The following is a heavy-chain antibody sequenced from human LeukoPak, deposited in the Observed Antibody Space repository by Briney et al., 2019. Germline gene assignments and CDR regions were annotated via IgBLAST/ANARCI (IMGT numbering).Heavy chain of an antibody. CDR1: GFTFNSHA. Sequence: GGSLRLSCAASGFTFNSHAMSWVRQAPGKGLEWVSATTGSGDSTYYADSVKGRFTVSRDNSKNTLSLQMDNLRTEDTAVYYCAKGGGRPLDDAFDIWGQETMVTVSS. CDR3: AKGGGRPLDDAFDI. J-gene: IGHJ3*02. V-gene: IGHV3-23*01. CDR2: TTGSGDST.